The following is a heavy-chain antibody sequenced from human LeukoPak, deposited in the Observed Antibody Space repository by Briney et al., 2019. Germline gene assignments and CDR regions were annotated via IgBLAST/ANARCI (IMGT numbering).Heavy chain of an antibody. CDR3: ARNVGEFWSTYYKGFFAY. J-gene: IGHJ4*02. D-gene: IGHD3-3*01. CDR2: IYSGGYA. Sequence: PGGSLRLSCAASGFTFSSYSMNWVRQAPGKGLEWVSIIYSGGYAYYADSVRGRFTISRDDSKNTLYLQMNSLRPEDTAVYYCARNVGEFWSTYYKGFFAYWGQGTLVTVSS. CDR1: GFTFSSYS. V-gene: IGHV3-66*02.